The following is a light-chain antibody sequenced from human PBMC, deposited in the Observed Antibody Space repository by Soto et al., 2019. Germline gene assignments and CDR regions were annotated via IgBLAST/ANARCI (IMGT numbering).Light chain of an antibody. Sequence: DIQMNHSPSSPSASVGDRVTITCQASQDISNYLNWYQQKPGKAPKLLIYDASNLETGVPSRFSGSGSGTDFTFTISSLQPEDIATYYCQQYDNLPLTFGGGTKVEIK. CDR3: QQYDNLPLT. J-gene: IGKJ4*01. CDR2: DAS. CDR1: QDISNY. V-gene: IGKV1-33*01.